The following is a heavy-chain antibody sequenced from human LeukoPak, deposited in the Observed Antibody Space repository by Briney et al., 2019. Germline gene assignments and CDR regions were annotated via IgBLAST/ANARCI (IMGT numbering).Heavy chain of an antibody. V-gene: IGHV1-8*03. CDR1: GYTFTSYD. CDR3: ARDHRIAVAGNYYYYGMDV. Sequence: GASVKVSCKASGYTFTSYDINWVRQATGQGLEWMGWMNPNSGNTGYAQKFQGRVTITRNTSISTAYMELSSLRSEDTAVYYCARDHRIAVAGNYYYYGMDVWGQGTTVTVSS. D-gene: IGHD6-19*01. J-gene: IGHJ6*02. CDR2: MNPNSGNT.